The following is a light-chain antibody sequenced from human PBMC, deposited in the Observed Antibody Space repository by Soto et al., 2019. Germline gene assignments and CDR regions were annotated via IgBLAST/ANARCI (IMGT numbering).Light chain of an antibody. CDR2: DVS. Sequence: QSVLTQPASVSGSPGQSITISCTGTSSDVGGYNYVSWYQQHPGKAPKLMIYDVSNRPSGFSNRFSGSKSGNTASLTISGLQAEDEADYYCSSYTSSSVVFGTGTKVTVL. J-gene: IGLJ1*01. CDR1: SSDVGGYNY. V-gene: IGLV2-14*01. CDR3: SSYTSSSVV.